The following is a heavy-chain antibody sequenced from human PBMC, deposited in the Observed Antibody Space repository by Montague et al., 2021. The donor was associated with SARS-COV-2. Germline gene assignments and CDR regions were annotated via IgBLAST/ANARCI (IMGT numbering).Heavy chain of an antibody. D-gene: IGHD5-24*01. Sequence: SLRLSCSASGFTFSSYWMHWVRQAPGKGLVWVSRINSDGSSTSYXDSVKGRFTISRDNAKNTLYLQMNSLRAEDTAVYYCARGAGGWLQGGYCGMDVWGQGTTVTVSS. V-gene: IGHV3-74*01. CDR1: GFTFSSYW. J-gene: IGHJ6*02. CDR2: INSDGSST. CDR3: ARGAGGWLQGGYCGMDV.